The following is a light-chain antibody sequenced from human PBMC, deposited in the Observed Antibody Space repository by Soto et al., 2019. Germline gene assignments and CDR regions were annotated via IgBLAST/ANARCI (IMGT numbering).Light chain of an antibody. CDR2: SNN. CDR3: AAWDDSLSNYV. J-gene: IGLJ1*01. V-gene: IGLV1-44*01. CDR1: SSNIGSNT. Sequence: QLVLTQPPSASGTPGQRVTISCSGSSSNIGSNTVNWYQQLPGTAPKVLIYSNNERPSGVPDRFSGSKSGTSASLAISGLQSEDEADYYCAAWDDSLSNYVFGTGTKLTVL.